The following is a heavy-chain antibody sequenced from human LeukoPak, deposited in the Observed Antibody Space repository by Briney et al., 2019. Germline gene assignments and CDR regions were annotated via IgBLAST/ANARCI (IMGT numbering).Heavy chain of an antibody. Sequence: PSETLSLTCAVYGGSFSSYYWSWIRQPPGKGLEWIGEINHSGGTNYNPSLKSRVTISVDTPKNQFSLKLSSVTAADTAVYYCARDKAKYQLLTWGQGTLVTVSS. CDR1: GGSFSSYY. CDR2: INHSGGT. V-gene: IGHV4-34*01. CDR3: ARDKAKYQLLT. D-gene: IGHD2-2*01. J-gene: IGHJ4*02.